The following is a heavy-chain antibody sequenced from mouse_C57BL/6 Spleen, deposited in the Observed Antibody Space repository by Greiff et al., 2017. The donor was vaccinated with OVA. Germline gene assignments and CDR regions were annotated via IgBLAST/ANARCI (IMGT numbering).Heavy chain of an antibody. J-gene: IGHJ1*03. CDR3: AREGDDWYFDV. Sequence: QVQLQQPGAELVRPGSSVKLSCKASGYTFTSYWMHWVKQRPIQGLEWIGNIDPSDSETHYNQKFKDKATLTGDKSSSTAYMQLSSLTSEDSAVYYCAREGDDWYFDVWGTGTTVTVSS. CDR2: IDPSDSET. D-gene: IGHD2-13*01. CDR1: GYTFTSYW. V-gene: IGHV1-52*01.